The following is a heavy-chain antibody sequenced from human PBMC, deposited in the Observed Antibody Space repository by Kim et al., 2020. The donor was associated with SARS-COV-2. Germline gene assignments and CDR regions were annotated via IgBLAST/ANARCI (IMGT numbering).Heavy chain of an antibody. V-gene: IGHV3-15*01. CDR3: TTDHATMVRVVIKNY. CDR2: IKSKTDGGTT. D-gene: IGHD3-10*01. CDR1: GFTFSNAW. Sequence: GGSLRLSCAASGFTFSNAWMSWVRQAPGKGLEWVGRIKSKTDGGTTDYAAPVKGRFTISRDDSKNTLYLQMNSLKTEDTAVYYCTTDHATMVRVVIKNYWGQGTLVTVSS. J-gene: IGHJ4*02.